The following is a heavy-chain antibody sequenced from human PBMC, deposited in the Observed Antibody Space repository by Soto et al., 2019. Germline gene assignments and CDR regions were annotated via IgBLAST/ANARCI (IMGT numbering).Heavy chain of an antibody. J-gene: IGHJ3*02. V-gene: IGHV3-33*01. Sequence: PGGSLRLSCAASGFTFSSYGMHWVRQAPGKGLEWVAVIWYDGSNKYYADSVKGRFTISRDNSKNTLYLQMNSLRAEDTAVYYCAGEGGVAAYDHFDIWRQGTTVTVSS. CDR1: GFTFSSYG. CDR3: AGEGGVAAYDHFDI. CDR2: IWYDGSNK. D-gene: IGHD3-22*01.